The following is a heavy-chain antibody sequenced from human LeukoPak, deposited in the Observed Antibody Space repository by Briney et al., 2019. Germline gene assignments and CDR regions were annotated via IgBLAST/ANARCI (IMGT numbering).Heavy chain of an antibody. J-gene: IGHJ4*02. Sequence: GGSLRLSCAASGFSFNDYYTTWIRQAPGKGLEWVSYIDSSGFTIYYADSVKGRFTISRDNAKNSLYLQMNSLRAEDTAVYYCASGTGPPDYWGQGTLVTVSS. V-gene: IGHV3-11*01. CDR2: IDSSGFTI. CDR3: ASGTGPPDY. CDR1: GFSFNDYY.